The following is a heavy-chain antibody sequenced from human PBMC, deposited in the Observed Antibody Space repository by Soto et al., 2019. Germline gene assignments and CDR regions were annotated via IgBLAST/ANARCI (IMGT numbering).Heavy chain of an antibody. CDR3: ARDRVHFGETHYYYGMDV. Sequence: SETLSLTCTFSGGSISSYYWSLIRQPPGRGLEWIGYIYYSGSTNYNPSLKSRVTISVDTSKNQFSLKLSSVTAADTAVYYCARDRVHFGETHYYYGMDVWGQGTTVTVSS. D-gene: IGHD3-10*01. V-gene: IGHV4-59*01. CDR2: IYYSGST. CDR1: GGSISSYY. J-gene: IGHJ6*02.